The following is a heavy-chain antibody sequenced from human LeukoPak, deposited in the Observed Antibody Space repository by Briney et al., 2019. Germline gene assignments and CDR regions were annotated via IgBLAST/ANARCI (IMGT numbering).Heavy chain of an antibody. CDR1: GGTFSSYA. V-gene: IGHV1-69*13. CDR2: IIPIFGTA. J-gene: IGHJ5*02. CDR3: ARGTTYCSSTSCAIWYWFDP. Sequence: ASVKVSCKASGGTFSSYAISWVRQAPGQGLEWMGGIIPIFGTANYAQKFQGRATITADESTSTAYMELSSLRSEDTAVYYCARGTTYCSSTSCAIWYWFDPWGQGTLVTVSS. D-gene: IGHD2-2*01.